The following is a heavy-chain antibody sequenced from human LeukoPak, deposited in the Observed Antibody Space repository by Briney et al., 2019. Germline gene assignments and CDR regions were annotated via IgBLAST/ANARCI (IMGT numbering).Heavy chain of an antibody. Sequence: SETLSLTCTVSGGSISSSSYYWGWIRQPPGKGLEWIGSIYYSGSTYYNPSLKSRVTISVDTPKNQFSLRLSSVTAADTAVYYCARHHWDSSSVDYWGQGTLVTVSS. D-gene: IGHD6-6*01. CDR3: ARHHWDSSSVDY. CDR1: GGSISSSSYY. V-gene: IGHV4-39*01. J-gene: IGHJ4*02. CDR2: IYYSGST.